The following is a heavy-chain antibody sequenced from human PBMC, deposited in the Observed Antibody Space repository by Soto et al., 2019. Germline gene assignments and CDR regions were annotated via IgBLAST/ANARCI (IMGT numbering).Heavy chain of an antibody. CDR1: GFTFSDYY. CDR3: ARGSSVRGMTV. J-gene: IGHJ6*02. CDR2: ISGTDPYM. D-gene: IGHD6-13*01. Sequence: QVQLVESGGGLVKPGGSLRLSCAASGFTFSDYYMSWVRQAPGKGLEWVSYISGTDPYMKYADAVRGRFTISRDNAKNSLYLQMNSLRDDDTAVYYCARGSSVRGMTVWGQGTPVTVSS. V-gene: IGHV3-11*06.